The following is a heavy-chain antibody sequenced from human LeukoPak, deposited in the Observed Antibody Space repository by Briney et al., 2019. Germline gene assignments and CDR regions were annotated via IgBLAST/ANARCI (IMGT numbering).Heavy chain of an antibody. CDR2: ISGSGGNT. V-gene: IGHV3-23*01. Sequence: GRSLRLSCVFSGFTFDNYGMTWVRQAPGKGLEWVSSISGSGGNTYYAASVKGRFTISRDNSKNTVCLLMNNMRTEDSAVYHCAKGKGTNWYASLDYWGRGTLVTVSS. CDR1: GFTFDNYG. CDR3: AKGKGTNWYASLDY. J-gene: IGHJ4*02. D-gene: IGHD2-2*01.